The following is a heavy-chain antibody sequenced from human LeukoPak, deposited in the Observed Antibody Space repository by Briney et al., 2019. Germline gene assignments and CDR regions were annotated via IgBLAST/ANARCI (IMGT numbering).Heavy chain of an antibody. CDR2: INHNAEMI. V-gene: IGHV3-48*01. CDR3: TRRVRGAHFDY. Sequence: PGGSLRLSCEASGFPFGSYVMSWVRQAPGKGLEWIAYINHNAEMIFYPDFVKGRFTISRDNAKSSLYLQMNSLRAEDTAVYYCTRRVRGAHFDYWGQGTLVTVSS. J-gene: IGHJ4*02. CDR1: GFPFGSYV. D-gene: IGHD3-10*02.